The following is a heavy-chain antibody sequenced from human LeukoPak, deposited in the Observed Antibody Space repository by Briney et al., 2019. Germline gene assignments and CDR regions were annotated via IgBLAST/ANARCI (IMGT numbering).Heavy chain of an antibody. J-gene: IGHJ1*01. D-gene: IGHD6-19*01. V-gene: IGHV4-59*01. Sequence: PSETLSLTCTVSGGSISSYYWSWLRQPPGKGLEWIGYIYYSGSTNYNPSLKSRVTISVDTSKNQFSLKLSSVTAADTAVYYCAGRSVAGTGYFQHWGQGTLVTVSS. CDR2: IYYSGST. CDR3: AGRSVAGTGYFQH. CDR1: GGSISSYY.